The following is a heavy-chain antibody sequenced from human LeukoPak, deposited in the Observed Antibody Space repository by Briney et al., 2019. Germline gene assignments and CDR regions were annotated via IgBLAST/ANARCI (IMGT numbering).Heavy chain of an antibody. CDR1: GYTLAELS. J-gene: IGHJ4*02. Sequence: ASVKVSCKVSGYTLAELSMHWVRQAPGKGLEWMEGFDPEDGETIYAQKFQGRVTMTEDTSTDTAYMELSSLRSEDTAVYYCATAPWYYFDYWGQGTLVTVSS. D-gene: IGHD2-15*01. CDR2: FDPEDGET. CDR3: ATAPWYYFDY. V-gene: IGHV1-24*01.